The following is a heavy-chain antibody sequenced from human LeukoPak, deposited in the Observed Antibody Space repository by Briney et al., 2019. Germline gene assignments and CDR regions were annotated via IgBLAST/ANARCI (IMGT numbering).Heavy chain of an antibody. J-gene: IGHJ4*02. CDR3: ARDHSGYFPAFDY. V-gene: IGHV4-61*02. Sequence: TLSLTCTVSGGSITSGNYYWNWIRQPAGKGLEWIGRINTSGYTNYNPSLKSRVTISVDTSKNQFSLRLGSVTAADTAVYYCARDHSGYFPAFDYWGQGALVIVSS. CDR2: INTSGYT. D-gene: IGHD3-22*01. CDR1: GGSITSGNYY.